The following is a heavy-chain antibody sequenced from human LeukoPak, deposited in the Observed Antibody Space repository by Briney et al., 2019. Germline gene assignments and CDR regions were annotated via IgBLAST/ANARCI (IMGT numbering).Heavy chain of an antibody. Sequence: GGSLRLSCAASGFTVSSNYMSWVRQAPGKGLEWVSVIYSGGSTYYADSVKGRFTISRDNSKNTLYLQMNSLRAEDTAVYYCARDSVRVGSSWYGGMNYWGQGTLVTVSS. CDR1: GFTVSSNY. V-gene: IGHV3-53*01. CDR3: ARDSVRVGSSWYGGMNY. J-gene: IGHJ4*02. D-gene: IGHD6-13*01. CDR2: IYSGGST.